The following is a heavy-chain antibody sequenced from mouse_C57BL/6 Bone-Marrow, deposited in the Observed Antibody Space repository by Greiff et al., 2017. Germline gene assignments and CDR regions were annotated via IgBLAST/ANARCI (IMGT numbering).Heavy chain of an antibody. CDR3: ARDTTVVARSYWYFDV. CDR1: GYAFTNYL. J-gene: IGHJ1*03. D-gene: IGHD1-1*01. Sequence: VQLKESGAELVRPGTSVKVSCKASGYAFTNYLIEWVKQRPGQGLEWIGVINPGSGGTNYNEKFKGKATLTADKSSSTAYMQLSSLTSEDSAVYFCARDTTVVARSYWYFDVWGTGPRSPSPQ. CDR2: INPGSGGT. V-gene: IGHV1-54*01.